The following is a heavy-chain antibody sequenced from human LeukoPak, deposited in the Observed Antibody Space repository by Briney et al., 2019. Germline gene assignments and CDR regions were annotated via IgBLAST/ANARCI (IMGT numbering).Heavy chain of an antibody. V-gene: IGHV1-8*03. Sequence: GASVKVSCKASGYTFTSYDINWVRQATGQGLEWMGWMNPNSGNTGYAQKFQGRVTITRNTSISTDYMELSSLRSEDTAVYYCARADPFYYGSGSPYFDYWGQGSLVSVSS. CDR3: ARADPFYYGSGSPYFDY. J-gene: IGHJ4*02. CDR1: GYTFTSYD. D-gene: IGHD3-10*01. CDR2: MNPNSGNT.